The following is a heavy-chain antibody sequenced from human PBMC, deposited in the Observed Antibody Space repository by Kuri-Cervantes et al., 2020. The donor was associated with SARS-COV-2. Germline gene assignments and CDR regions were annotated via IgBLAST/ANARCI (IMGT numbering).Heavy chain of an antibody. D-gene: IGHD6-19*01. Sequence: GGSLRLSCAVSGFTFSSYGMHWVRQAPGKGLEWVAVIWYDGSNKYYADSVKGRFTISRYNSKNTLYLQMNSLRAEDTAVYYCARGSSGWPGDASWDFDYWGQGTLVTVSS. CDR2: IWYDGSNK. V-gene: IGHV3-33*01. J-gene: IGHJ4*02. CDR3: ARGSSGWPGDASWDFDY. CDR1: GFTFSSYG.